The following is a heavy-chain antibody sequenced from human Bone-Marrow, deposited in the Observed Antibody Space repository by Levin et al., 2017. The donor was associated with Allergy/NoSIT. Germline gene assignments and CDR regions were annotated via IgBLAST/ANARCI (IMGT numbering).Heavy chain of an antibody. Sequence: GGSLRLSCAASGFTFSSYSMNWVRQAPGKGLEWVSSISSSSSYIYYADSVKGRFTISRDNAKNSLYLQMNSLRAEDTAVYYCARGTRPRFLEWLPTPMDGWGKGTTVTVSS. CDR2: ISSSSSYI. CDR1: GFTFSSYS. CDR3: ARGTRPRFLEWLPTPMDG. V-gene: IGHV3-21*01. J-gene: IGHJ6*03. D-gene: IGHD3-3*01.